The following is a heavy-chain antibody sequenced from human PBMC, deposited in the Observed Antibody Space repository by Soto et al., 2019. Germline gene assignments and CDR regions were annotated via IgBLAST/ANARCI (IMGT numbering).Heavy chain of an antibody. CDR3: AKARATYDTSGFYFRPLDS. CDR1: GFTFNTYD. D-gene: IGHD3-22*01. CDR2: IGSGGAPT. J-gene: IGHJ4*02. Sequence: EVQLLESGGDLVQPGGSLRLSCAASGFTFNTYDMSWVRQAPGKGLEWVSVIGSGGAPTYYADSVKGRFTISRDNSKNTVLLQMDSLRAEDTAVYYCAKARATYDTSGFYFRPLDSWGQGTLVTVS. V-gene: IGHV3-23*01.